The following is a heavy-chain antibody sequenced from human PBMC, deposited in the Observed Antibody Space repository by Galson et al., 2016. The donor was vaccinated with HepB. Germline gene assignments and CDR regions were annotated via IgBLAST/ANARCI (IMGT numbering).Heavy chain of an antibody. CDR3: ARALMGANHY. CDR1: GYTFSNNG. D-gene: IGHD1-26*01. V-gene: IGHV1-18*01. CDR2: INPYNGNT. Sequence: VSCKASGYTFSNNGISWVRQAPGQGLEWLGWINPYNGNTNYAQKLQGRVTLSTDTFTNTAYMELRSLRSDDTAVYYCARALMGANHYWGQGTLVTVSS. J-gene: IGHJ4*02.